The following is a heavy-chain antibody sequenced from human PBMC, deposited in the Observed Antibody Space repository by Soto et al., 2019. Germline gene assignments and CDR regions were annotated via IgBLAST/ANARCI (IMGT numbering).Heavy chain of an antibody. V-gene: IGHV1-8*01. J-gene: IGHJ6*02. Sequence: QVQLVQSGAEVKKPGASVKVSCKASGYTFTSYDINWVRQATGQGLEWMGWMNPNSGNTGYAQKFQGRVTMTRNTSKSTAHMALSSLRSEDTAVYYCARSPLITSVWYYYGMDVWGQGTTVTVSS. CDR3: ARSPLITSVWYYYGMDV. D-gene: IGHD1-20*01. CDR2: MNPNSGNT. CDR1: GYTFTSYD.